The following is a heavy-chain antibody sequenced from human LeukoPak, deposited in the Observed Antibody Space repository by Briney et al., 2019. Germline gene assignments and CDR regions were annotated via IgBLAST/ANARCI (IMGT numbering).Heavy chain of an antibody. CDR3: ARSIYPKGIDY. Sequence: PGGPLRLSCAASGFTFSSYEMNWVRQAPGKGLEWVSYISSGGSTIDYADSMKGRFTISRDNAKNSLDLQMNSLRAEDTAVYYCARSIYPKGIDYWGQGTQVTVSS. V-gene: IGHV3-48*03. CDR2: ISSGGSTI. CDR1: GFTFSSYE. J-gene: IGHJ4*02. D-gene: IGHD5/OR15-5a*01.